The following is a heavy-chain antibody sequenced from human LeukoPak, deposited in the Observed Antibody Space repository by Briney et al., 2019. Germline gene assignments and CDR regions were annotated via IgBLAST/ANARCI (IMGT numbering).Heavy chain of an antibody. D-gene: IGHD3-10*01. Sequence: GGSLRLSCAASGFTFGDYYMSWIRQAPGKGLEWVSYISSSGSTIYYADSVKGRFTISRDNAKNSLYLQMNSLRAEDTAVYYCARDGPRITMVRGRAFDIWGQGTMVTVSS. CDR2: ISSSGSTI. CDR3: ARDGPRITMVRGRAFDI. J-gene: IGHJ3*02. V-gene: IGHV3-11*01. CDR1: GFTFGDYY.